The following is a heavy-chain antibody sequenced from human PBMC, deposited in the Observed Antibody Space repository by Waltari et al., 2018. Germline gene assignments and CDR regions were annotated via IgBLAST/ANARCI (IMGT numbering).Heavy chain of an antibody. CDR3: VAATVLGGAFDI. J-gene: IGHJ3*02. CDR1: GFTFSDYY. V-gene: IGHV3-11*01. CDR2: ISSSGSTK. Sequence: QVQLVESGGGLVKPGGSLRLSCAASGFTFSDYYMSWIRQAPGKGLEWVSYISSSGSTKYYADSVKGRFTIARDNAKNSLYLQMNSLRAEDTAVYYCVAATVLGGAFDIWGQGTMVTVSS. D-gene: IGHD2-15*01.